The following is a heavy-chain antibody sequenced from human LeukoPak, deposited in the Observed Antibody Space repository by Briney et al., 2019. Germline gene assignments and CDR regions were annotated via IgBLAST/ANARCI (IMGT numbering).Heavy chain of an antibody. Sequence: GGSLRLSCAASGFTFSSYSMNWVRQAPGKGLEWVSYISSSSSTIYYADSVKGRFTISRDNAKNSLYLQMNSLRAEDTAVYYCAKEGYCSSTSCLDADYYYYYGMDVWGQGTTVTVSS. D-gene: IGHD2-2*01. V-gene: IGHV3-48*01. CDR1: GFTFSSYS. J-gene: IGHJ6*02. CDR3: AKEGYCSSTSCLDADYYYYYGMDV. CDR2: ISSSSSTI.